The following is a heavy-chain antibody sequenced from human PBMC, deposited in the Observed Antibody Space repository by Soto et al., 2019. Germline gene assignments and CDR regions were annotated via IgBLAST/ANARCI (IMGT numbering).Heavy chain of an antibody. J-gene: IGHJ3*01. V-gene: IGHV4-59*01. Sequence: LSLTCNVSGGAITGYYWNWIRQPPGKGLEWIGYVYFTGSTKYNPSLKSRVTISVDMSKNQFSLRLTSVTSADTALYYCSRERGAVASTADAFDVWGQGTMVTVSS. CDR3: SRERGAVASTADAFDV. CDR1: GGAITGYY. D-gene: IGHD6-19*01. CDR2: VYFTGST.